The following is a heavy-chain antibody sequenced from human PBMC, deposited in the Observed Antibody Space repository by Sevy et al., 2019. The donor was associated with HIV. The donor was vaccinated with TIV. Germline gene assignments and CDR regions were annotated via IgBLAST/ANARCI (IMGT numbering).Heavy chain of an antibody. CDR1: GFTFSDYY. D-gene: IGHD5-12*01. CDR3: ARDSSGYSGYDHFDY. J-gene: IGHJ4*02. CDR2: ISSSGSTI. Sequence: GGSLRLSCAASGFTFSDYYMSWIHQAPGKGLEWVSYISSSGSTIYYADSVKGRFTISRDNAKNSLYLQMNSLRAEDTAVYYCARDSSGYSGYDHFDYWGQGTLVTVSS. V-gene: IGHV3-11*01.